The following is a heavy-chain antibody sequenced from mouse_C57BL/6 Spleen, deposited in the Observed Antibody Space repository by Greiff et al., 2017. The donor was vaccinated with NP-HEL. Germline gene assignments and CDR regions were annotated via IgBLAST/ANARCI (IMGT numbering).Heavy chain of an antibody. J-gene: IGHJ4*01. CDR1: GFTFSDYG. D-gene: IGHD1-1*01. Sequence: EVKLVESGGGLVQPGGSLKLSCAASGFTFSDYGMAWVRQAPRKGPEWVAFISNLAYSIYYADTVTGRFTISRENAKNTLYLEMSSLRSEDTAMYYCARQGTTVVAPGAMDYWGQGTSVTVSS. CDR2: ISNLAYSI. CDR3: ARQGTTVVAPGAMDY. V-gene: IGHV5-15*01.